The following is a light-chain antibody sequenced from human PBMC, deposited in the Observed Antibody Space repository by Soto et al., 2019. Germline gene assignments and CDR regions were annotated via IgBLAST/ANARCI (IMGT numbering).Light chain of an antibody. Sequence: QSALAQPASVSGSPGQSITISCTGTNSNVGAYKLVSWYQQHPGQAPKLIIYEGNRRPSGVSYRLSGSKSGNTASLTISGLQAEDEADYYCCSYAGHTAYVFGTGTKVTVL. J-gene: IGLJ1*01. CDR2: EGN. CDR1: NSNVGAYKL. V-gene: IGLV2-23*01. CDR3: CSYAGHTAYV.